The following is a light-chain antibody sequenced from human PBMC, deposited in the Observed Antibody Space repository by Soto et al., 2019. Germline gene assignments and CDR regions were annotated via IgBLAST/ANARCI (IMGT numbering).Light chain of an antibody. CDR3: QQYGSSGT. Sequence: EIVLTQSPGTLSLSPGERATLSCRASQIVSINLSWYQQKPEQAPRLLIYGASTRATGIAAMFSGSWSGTDFILTISRLEPEDFAVYYCQQYGSSGTFGQGTKV. CDR1: QIVSIN. V-gene: IGKV3-20*01. CDR2: GAS. J-gene: IGKJ1*01.